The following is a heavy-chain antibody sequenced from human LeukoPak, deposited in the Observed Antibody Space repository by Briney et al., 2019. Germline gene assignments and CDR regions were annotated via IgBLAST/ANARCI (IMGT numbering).Heavy chain of an antibody. CDR1: GFTFSSAW. V-gene: IGHV3-7*01. CDR3: VREGSYSSSSY. D-gene: IGHD3-22*01. J-gene: IGHJ4*02. CDR2: IKQDGSEK. Sequence: GGSLRLSCAASGFTFSSAWMSWVRQAPGKGLEWVANIKQDGSEKYYVDSVKGRFTISRDNAKDSLYLQMNSLRAGDTAVYFCVREGSYSSSSYWGQGTLATVSS.